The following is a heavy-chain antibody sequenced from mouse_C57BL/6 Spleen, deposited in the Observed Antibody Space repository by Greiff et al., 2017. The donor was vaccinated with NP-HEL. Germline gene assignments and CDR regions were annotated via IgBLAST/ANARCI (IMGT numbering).Heavy chain of an antibody. V-gene: IGHV1-15*01. CDR3: TSLYYYGSSYVSYFDY. J-gene: IGHJ2*01. Sequence: VQLKESGAELVRPGASVTLSCKASGYTFTDYEMHWVKQTPVHGLEWIGAIDPETGGTAYNQKFKGKAILTADKSSRTAYMGRRSLTSEDSAVYYGTSLYYYGSSYVSYFDYWGQGTTLTVSS. D-gene: IGHD1-1*01. CDR1: GYTFTDYE. CDR2: IDPETGGT.